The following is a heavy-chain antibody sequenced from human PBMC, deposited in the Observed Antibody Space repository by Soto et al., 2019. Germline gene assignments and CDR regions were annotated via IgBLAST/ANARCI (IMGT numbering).Heavy chain of an antibody. J-gene: IGHJ5*02. V-gene: IGHV4-31*03. CDR1: GGSISSGGYY. Sequence: SETLSLTCTVSGGSISSGGYYWSWIRQHPGKGLEWIGYIYYSGSTYYNPSLKSRVTISVDTSKNQFSLKLSSVTAADTAVYYCARASLLDYYDSSGRYNWIDPWGQGTLVTVSS. D-gene: IGHD3-22*01. CDR3: ARASLLDYYDSSGRYNWIDP. CDR2: IYYSGST.